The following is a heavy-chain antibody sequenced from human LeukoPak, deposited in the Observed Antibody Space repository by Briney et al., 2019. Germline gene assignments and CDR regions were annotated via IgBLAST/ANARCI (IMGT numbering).Heavy chain of an antibody. V-gene: IGHV3-74*01. CDR3: ARGGSGCFDI. CDR2: INSGGSST. J-gene: IGHJ3*02. D-gene: IGHD1-26*01. Sequence: PGGSLRLSCAASGFTFSSYWMHWVRQAPGKGLVWVSHINSGGSSTSYADSVKGRFTISRDNAENTVDLQMNSLRAEDTAVYYCARGGSGCFDIWGQGTMVTVSS. CDR1: GFTFSSYW.